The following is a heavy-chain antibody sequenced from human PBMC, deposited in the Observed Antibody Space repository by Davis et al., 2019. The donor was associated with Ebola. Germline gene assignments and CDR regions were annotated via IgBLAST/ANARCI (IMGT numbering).Heavy chain of an antibody. Sequence: MPSETLSLTCAVYGGSFSGYYWSWIRQSPVKGLEWIGEVNDSGSTNYNPSLKSRVTISVDTSKNQFSLKLSSVTAADTAVYYCVLWLVPYFDYWGQGTLVTVSS. CDR2: VNDSGST. CDR3: VLWLVPYFDY. CDR1: GGSFSGYY. J-gene: IGHJ4*02. D-gene: IGHD6-19*01. V-gene: IGHV4-34*01.